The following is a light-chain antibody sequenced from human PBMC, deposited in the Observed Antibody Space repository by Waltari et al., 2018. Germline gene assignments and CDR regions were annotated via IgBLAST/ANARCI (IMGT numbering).Light chain of an antibody. J-gene: IGLJ2*01. CDR3: QTWDTNTGV. Sequence: SYDLIQPPSVSVSPGQTATITRSGDDLGNKYVYWYQQKSGQSPILVIYQDSNRPSGIPERFSGSNSENTATLTIRGTQALDEGDFYCQTWDTNTGVFGGGTKLTVL. CDR2: QDS. V-gene: IGLV3-1*01. CDR1: DLGNKY.